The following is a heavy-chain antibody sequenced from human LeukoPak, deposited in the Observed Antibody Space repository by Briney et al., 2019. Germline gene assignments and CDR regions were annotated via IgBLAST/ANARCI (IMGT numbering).Heavy chain of an antibody. CDR1: GGSIRSDDSY. J-gene: IGHJ4*02. V-gene: IGHV4-39*07. CDR2: MYYGGSA. D-gene: IGHD3-22*01. Sequence: SETLSLTCTVSGGSIRSDDSYWGWIRQPPGKGLEWIGNMYYGGSASYNPSLKSRVTIFADTSKNQFSLKLSSVTAADTAVYYCARGLYYYDSSGYYFDYWGQGTLVTVSS. CDR3: ARGLYYYDSSGYYFDY.